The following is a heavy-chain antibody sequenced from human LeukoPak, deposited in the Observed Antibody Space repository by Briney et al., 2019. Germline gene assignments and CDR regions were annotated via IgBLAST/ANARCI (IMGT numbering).Heavy chain of an antibody. Sequence: PGGSLKLSCAASGFTFSSYSMNWVRQAPGKGLEWVSSISGSSSYINYADSVKGRFTISRDNAQNSLFLQLNSLRAEDTAVYYCARDPYSSGWYKDAFDIWAKGQWSPSLQ. D-gene: IGHD6-19*01. CDR2: ISGSSSYI. J-gene: IGHJ3*02. V-gene: IGHV3-21*01. CDR1: GFTFSSYS. CDR3: ARDPYSSGWYKDAFDI.